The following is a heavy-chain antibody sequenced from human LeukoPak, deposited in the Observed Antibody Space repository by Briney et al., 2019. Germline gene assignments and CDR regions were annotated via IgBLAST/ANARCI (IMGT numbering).Heavy chain of an antibody. CDR3: ARLIMGYCSGGSCRGTKYYYYYGMDV. V-gene: IGHV4-39*07. Sequence: SETLSLTCTVSGGSISSSSYYWGWIRQPPGKGLEWIGSIYYSGGTYYNPSLKSRVTISVDTSKNQFSLKLSSVTAADTAVYYCARLIMGYCSGGSCRGTKYYYYYGMDVWGQGTTVTVSS. CDR1: GGSISSSSYY. J-gene: IGHJ6*02. D-gene: IGHD2-15*01. CDR2: IYYSGGT.